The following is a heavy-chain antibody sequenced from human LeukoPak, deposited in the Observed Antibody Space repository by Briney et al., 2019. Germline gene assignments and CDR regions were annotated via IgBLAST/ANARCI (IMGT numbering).Heavy chain of an antibody. CDR3: ARANYVWGSYVY. D-gene: IGHD3-16*01. Sequence: SETLSLTCTVSGGSISDYYWSWIRQPAGKGLEWIGHIYTGGNTNYNPSLESRVTMSVDTSKNQFSLKLRSVTAADTSVYYCARANYVWGSYVYWGQGTLVTVSS. V-gene: IGHV4-4*07. J-gene: IGHJ4*02. CDR1: GGSISDYY. CDR2: IYTGGNT.